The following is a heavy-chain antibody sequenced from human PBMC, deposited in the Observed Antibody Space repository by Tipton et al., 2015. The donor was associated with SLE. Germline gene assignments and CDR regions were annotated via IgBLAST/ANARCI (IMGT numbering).Heavy chain of an antibody. D-gene: IGHD1-26*01. CDR2: IYFSGST. CDR3: ARGRSTWGY. CDR1: GGSITSSGYY. V-gene: IGHV4-31*03. J-gene: IGHJ4*02. Sequence: TLSLTCTVSGGSITSSGYYLSWFRQPPGKGLEWIGYIYFSGSTYYNPSLQSRVTISVDTSKKQFSLKLHYVTAADTAVYYCARGRSTWGYWGQGTLVTVSS.